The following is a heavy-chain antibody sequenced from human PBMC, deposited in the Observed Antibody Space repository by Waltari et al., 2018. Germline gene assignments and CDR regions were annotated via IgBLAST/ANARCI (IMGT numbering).Heavy chain of an antibody. CDR3: ARDAQVGSSYYYYYMDV. Sequence: QVQLQESGPGLVKPSETLSLTCTVSGGSISSHYWRWHRQPPGKGLAWIGYIYYSGSTNYNPSLKSRVTISVDTSKNQFSLKLSSGTAADTAVYYCARDAQVGSSYYYYYMDVWGKGTTVTVSS. V-gene: IGHV4-59*11. J-gene: IGHJ6*03. CDR2: IYYSGST. CDR1: GGSISSHY. D-gene: IGHD3-16*01.